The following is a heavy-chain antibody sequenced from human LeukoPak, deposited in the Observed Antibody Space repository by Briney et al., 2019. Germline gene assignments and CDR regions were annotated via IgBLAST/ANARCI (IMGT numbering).Heavy chain of an antibody. CDR1: GLTFSSYA. CDR2: ISGSGCST. V-gene: IGHV3-23*01. CDR3: AKLGEVATITALAAGFES. J-gene: IGHJ4*02. D-gene: IGHD5-12*01. Sequence: GGSLRLSCAASGLTFSSYAMSWVRQAPGKGLEWVSAISGSGCSTYYADSVKGGFTTYRDNSKHTLYLQMHSLSAEDTAVYYCAKLGEVATITALAAGFESWGQGTLVTVSS.